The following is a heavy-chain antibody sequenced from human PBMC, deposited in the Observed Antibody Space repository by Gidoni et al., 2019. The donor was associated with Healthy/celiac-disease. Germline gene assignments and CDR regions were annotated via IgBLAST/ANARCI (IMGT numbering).Heavy chain of an antibody. Sequence: QVQLQESGPGLVTPSQTLSLTCTVSGRSFSSGGYYWSWIRQHPGKGLERLGYIYYSGSTYYNPSLKSRVTIAGDTSKNQFALKLSAVNAADTAVYDWARRYSSLVYFDYWGQGTLVTVSS. CDR1: GRSFSSGGYY. CDR3: ARRYSSLVYFDY. CDR2: IYYSGST. V-gene: IGHV4-31*03. D-gene: IGHD6-13*01. J-gene: IGHJ4*02.